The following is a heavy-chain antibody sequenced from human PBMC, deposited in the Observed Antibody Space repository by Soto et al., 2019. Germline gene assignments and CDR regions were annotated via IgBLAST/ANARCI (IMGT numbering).Heavy chain of an antibody. Sequence: QVQLQESCPGLVKPSQTLSLTCTVSGGSINSGDYYWTWVRQPPGKGREWIGNIFHSGSNYYTPSLRSRVTISLDTSKNHFSLKLSSVTPADTAVYYCARDRYYGSGTYYNFYSGMDVWGQGTTVTVSS. CDR2: IFHSGSN. J-gene: IGHJ6*02. V-gene: IGHV4-30-4*01. CDR1: GGSINSGDYY. CDR3: ARDRYYGSGTYYNFYSGMDV. D-gene: IGHD3-10*01.